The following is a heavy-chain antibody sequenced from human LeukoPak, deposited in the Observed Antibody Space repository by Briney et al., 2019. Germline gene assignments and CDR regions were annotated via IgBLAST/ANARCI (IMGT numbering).Heavy chain of an antibody. Sequence: GASVKVSCKASGGTFSSYAISWVRQAPGQGLEWMGGIIPIFGTANYAQKFQDRVTITADESTSTAYMELSSLRSEDTAVYYCARGRRNYDILTGYSYYYYMDVWGKGTTVTISS. CDR3: ARGRRNYDILTGYSYYYYMDV. CDR1: GGTFSSYA. D-gene: IGHD3-9*01. J-gene: IGHJ6*03. CDR2: IIPIFGTA. V-gene: IGHV1-69*13.